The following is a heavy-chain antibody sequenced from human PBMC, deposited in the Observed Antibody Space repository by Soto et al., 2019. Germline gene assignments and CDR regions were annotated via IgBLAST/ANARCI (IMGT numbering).Heavy chain of an antibody. J-gene: IGHJ6*02. CDR2: ISSSSSTI. CDR3: ARVGMGSSWLRDYYYGMDV. Sequence: EVQLVESGGGLVQPGGSLRLSCAASGFTFSSYSMNWVRQAPGKGLEWVSYISSSSSTIYYADSVKGRFTISRDNAKNSLYLQMNSLRDEDTAVYYCARVGMGSSWLRDYYYGMDVWGQGTTVTVSS. V-gene: IGHV3-48*02. CDR1: GFTFSSYS. D-gene: IGHD6-13*01.